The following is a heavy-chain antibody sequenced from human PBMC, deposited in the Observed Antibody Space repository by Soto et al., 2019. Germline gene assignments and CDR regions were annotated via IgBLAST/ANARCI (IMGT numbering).Heavy chain of an antibody. Sequence: QVQLVQSGAEVKKPGASVKVSCKASGYTFSSYYIHWVRQAPGQGLEWIGIINPNGGSTNYAQNFKGGLTVTRDTSTATDYRDLSALTSDDTAMYYCARGLGLGDCWGQGNLVTVSS. CDR1: GYTFSSYY. V-gene: IGHV1-46*01. CDR2: INPNGGST. J-gene: IGHJ4*02. D-gene: IGHD3-9*01. CDR3: ARGLGLGDC.